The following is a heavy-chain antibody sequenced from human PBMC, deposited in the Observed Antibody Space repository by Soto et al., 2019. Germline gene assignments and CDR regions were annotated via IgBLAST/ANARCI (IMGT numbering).Heavy chain of an antibody. J-gene: IGHJ4*02. CDR2: IYWDDDK. D-gene: IGHD7-27*01. V-gene: IGHV2-5*02. CDR3: AHSLIPNWGSRGAFDY. Sequence: QITLKESGPTLVKPTQTLTLTCTFSGFSLSTSGVGVGWIRQPPGKALEWLALIYWDDDKRYSPSLKSRLTSTKXTXKXXVVLTMTNMDPVDTATYYCAHSLIPNWGSRGAFDYWGQGTLVTVSS. CDR1: GFSLSTSGVG.